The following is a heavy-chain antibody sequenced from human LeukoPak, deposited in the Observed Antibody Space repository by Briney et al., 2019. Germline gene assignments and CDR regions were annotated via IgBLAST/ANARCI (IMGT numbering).Heavy chain of an antibody. Sequence: SGGSLRLSCAASGFTFSDYYMSWIRQPPGKGREWIGEINHSGSTNYNPSLKSRVTISVDTSKNQFSLKLSSVTAADTAVYYCARGLDQPSYYFDYWGQGTLVTVPS. V-gene: IGHV4-34*01. D-gene: IGHD6-6*01. CDR1: GFTFSDYY. CDR3: ARGLDQPSYYFDY. J-gene: IGHJ4*02. CDR2: INHSGST.